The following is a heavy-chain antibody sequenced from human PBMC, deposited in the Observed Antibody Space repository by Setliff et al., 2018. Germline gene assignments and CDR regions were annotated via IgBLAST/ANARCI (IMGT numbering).Heavy chain of an antibody. J-gene: IGHJ4*02. V-gene: IGHV3-53*01. CDR1: GFVVTNRE. CDR2: TYSSGAT. Sequence: GGSLRLSCAASGFVVTNREMSWVRQAPGKGLEWVSVTYSSGATNYADSVKGRFIISRDDSKNTLYLQMNSLGGEDTAVYYCRLWFEETMRDYWGQGTLVTVSS. D-gene: IGHD3-10*01. CDR3: RLWFEETMRDY.